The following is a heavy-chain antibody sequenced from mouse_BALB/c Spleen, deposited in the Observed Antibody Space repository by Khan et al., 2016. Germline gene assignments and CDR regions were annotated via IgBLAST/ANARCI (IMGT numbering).Heavy chain of an antibody. CDR3: AIDDDYDGDWYFDV. CDR2: MNTYTGEP. CDR1: GYTFTNYG. Sequence: QFQLVQSGPELKKPGETVKISGKASGYTFTNYGMNWVKQAPGEGLKWMGWMNTYTGEPTSADDFKGRFAFSLKTSARTAYLQINNLKNEDTATYFCAIDDDYDGDWYFDVWGAGTTVTVSS. J-gene: IGHJ1*01. D-gene: IGHD2-4*01. V-gene: IGHV9-3-1*01.